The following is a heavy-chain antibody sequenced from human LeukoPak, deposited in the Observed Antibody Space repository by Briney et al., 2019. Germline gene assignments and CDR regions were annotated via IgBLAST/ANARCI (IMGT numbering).Heavy chain of an antibody. CDR3: ARQSLDSPGAFDI. CDR1: GFIFSDYY. CDR2: ISSSGTTI. V-gene: IGHV3-11*01. D-gene: IGHD3-10*01. Sequence: PGGSLRLSCAASGFIFSDYYMSWIRQAPGKGLEWVSYISSSGTTIYYADSVKGRFTISRDNAKNSLYLQMNSPRAEDTAVYYCARQSLDSPGAFDIWGQATMVSVSS. J-gene: IGHJ3*02.